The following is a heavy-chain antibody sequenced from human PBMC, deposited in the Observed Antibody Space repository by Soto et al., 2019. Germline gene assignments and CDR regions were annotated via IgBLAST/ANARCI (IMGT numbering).Heavy chain of an antibody. CDR1: GYTFTGYY. V-gene: IGHV1-2*04. J-gene: IGHJ3*02. D-gene: IGHD6-13*01. Sequence: ASVKVSCKASGYTFTGYYMHWVRQAPGQGLEWMGWINPNSGGTNYAQKFQGWVTMTRDTSISTAYMELSRLRSDDTAVYYCARGIAAAGKGAFDIFCQWRRFSV. CDR2: INPNSGGT. CDR3: ARGIAAAGKGAFDI.